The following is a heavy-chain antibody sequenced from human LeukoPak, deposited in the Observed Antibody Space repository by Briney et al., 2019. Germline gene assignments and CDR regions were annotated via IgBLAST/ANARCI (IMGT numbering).Heavy chain of an antibody. Sequence: ASVKVSCKASGYTLSGYYMHWLRQAPGQGLEWMGWINPNSGGTNYAQKFQGRVTMSRDTSISTAYMELSRLRSDDTAVYYCARDRGLGQQLVRGWFDPWGQGTLVTVSS. CDR2: INPNSGGT. CDR1: GYTLSGYY. V-gene: IGHV1-2*02. J-gene: IGHJ5*02. D-gene: IGHD6-13*01. CDR3: ARDRGLGQQLVRGWFDP.